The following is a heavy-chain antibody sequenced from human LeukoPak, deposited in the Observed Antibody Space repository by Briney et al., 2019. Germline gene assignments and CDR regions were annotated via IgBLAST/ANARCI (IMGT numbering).Heavy chain of an antibody. CDR1: GYSFTSYW. V-gene: IGHV5-51*01. J-gene: IGHJ3*02. Sequence: GESLKISCKGSGYSFTSYWIGWVRQMPGKGLGWMGTIYPGDSDTRYSPSFQGQVTISADKSIGTAYLQWSSLKASDTAMYYCARTTGGGATADGLDIWGQGTMVTVSS. CDR3: ARTTGGGATADGLDI. CDR2: IYPGDSDT. D-gene: IGHD1-26*01.